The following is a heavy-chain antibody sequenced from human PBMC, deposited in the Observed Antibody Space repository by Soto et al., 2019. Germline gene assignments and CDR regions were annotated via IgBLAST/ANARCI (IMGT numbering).Heavy chain of an antibody. V-gene: IGHV1-69*13. D-gene: IGHD3-22*01. Sequence: SVKVSCKASGGTFSSYAISWVRQAPGQGLEWMGGIIPIFGTANYAQKFQGRVTITAGESTSTAYMELSSLRSEDTAVYYCARGADYYDSSGYYDYWGQGTLVTVSS. CDR2: IIPIFGTA. CDR3: ARGADYYDSSGYYDY. CDR1: GGTFSSYA. J-gene: IGHJ4*02.